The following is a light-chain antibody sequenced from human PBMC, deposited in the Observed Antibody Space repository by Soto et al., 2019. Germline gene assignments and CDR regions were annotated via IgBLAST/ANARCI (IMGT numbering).Light chain of an antibody. CDR2: EVS. V-gene: IGLV2-8*01. CDR1: SSDVGGYNY. CDR3: SSYAGSNNLL. J-gene: IGLJ2*01. Sequence: QSALTQPPSASGSPGQSVTISCTGTSSDVGGYNYVSWYQQHPGKAPKLIIYEVSKRPSGVPDRFSGSKSGNTASLTVSGLQAEDEAEFYCSSYAGSNNLLFGGGTKLIVL.